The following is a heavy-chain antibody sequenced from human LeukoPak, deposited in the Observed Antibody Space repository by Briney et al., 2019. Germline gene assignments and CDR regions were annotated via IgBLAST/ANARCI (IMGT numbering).Heavy chain of an antibody. CDR1: GFTFSSYA. CDR2: ISYDGSNK. J-gene: IGHJ4*02. CDR3: ARDARDGYNSFWDY. D-gene: IGHD5-24*01. V-gene: IGHV3-30-3*01. Sequence: GGSLRLSCAASGFTFSSYAMHWVRQAPGKGRGGVAVISYDGSNKYYADSMKGRFTISRDNPKNTLYLQMNSLRAEDTAVYYCARDARDGYNSFWDYWGQGTLVTVSS.